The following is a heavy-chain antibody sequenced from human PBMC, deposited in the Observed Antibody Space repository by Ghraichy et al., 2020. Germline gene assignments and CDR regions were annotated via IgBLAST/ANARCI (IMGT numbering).Heavy chain of an antibody. J-gene: IGHJ4*02. CDR1: GFTFSQYS. Sequence: GESLNISCAASGFTFSQYSMNWVRQAPGKGLEWISYIARSSSPLYYADSVDGRFTVSRDNARNTLFLQMDSLRFEDTGFYYCARVGSINFWGRGILVTVSS. CDR2: IARSSSPL. D-gene: IGHD3-16*01. V-gene: IGHV3-48*01. CDR3: ARVGSINF.